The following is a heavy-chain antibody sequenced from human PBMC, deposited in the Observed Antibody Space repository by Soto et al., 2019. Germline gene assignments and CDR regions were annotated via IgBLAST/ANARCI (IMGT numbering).Heavy chain of an antibody. Sequence: SETLSLTCTVSGGSISSYYWSWIRQSPGKGLGWIGYIDYSGSANYNPSLKSRVTMSADTSKNQFSLRLSSVTAADTAVYYCARVAYTSGFNFCDYWGPGTLVTVSS. CDR1: GGSISSYY. J-gene: IGHJ4*02. CDR3: ARVAYTSGFNFCDY. D-gene: IGHD6-19*01. CDR2: IDYSGSA. V-gene: IGHV4-59*01.